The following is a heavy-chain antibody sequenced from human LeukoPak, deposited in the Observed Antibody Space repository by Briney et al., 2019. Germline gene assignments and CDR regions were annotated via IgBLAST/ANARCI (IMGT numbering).Heavy chain of an antibody. D-gene: IGHD4-17*01. CDR1: GDSINNYF. J-gene: IGHJ2*01. CDR3: ARPPDYSADYDAWYFDL. V-gene: IGHV4-59*08. CDR2: IHYSGST. Sequence: SETLSLTCTVSGDSINNYFWSWIRQPPGTGLEWIGYIHYSGSTKYNPSLKSRVSISIHTSKSQFFLNLSSVTAADTAVYYCARPPDYSADYDAWYFDLWGRGTLVTVSS.